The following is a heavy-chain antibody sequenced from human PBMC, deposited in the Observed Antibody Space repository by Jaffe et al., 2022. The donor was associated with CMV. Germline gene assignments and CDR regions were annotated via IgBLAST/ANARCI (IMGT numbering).Heavy chain of an antibody. Sequence: QMQLVQSGAEVKRPGSSVKVSCRASGGPFTHYAITWVRQAPGQGLEWMGRIIPLVGIPSYAQKFQGRVTITADKSTNTAYMELSSLRSDDTAVYYCASFVGVVDYWGQGTLVTVSS. CDR2: IIPLVGIP. J-gene: IGHJ4*02. CDR3: ASFVGVVDY. D-gene: IGHD1-26*01. V-gene: IGHV1-69*09. CDR1: GGPFTHYA.